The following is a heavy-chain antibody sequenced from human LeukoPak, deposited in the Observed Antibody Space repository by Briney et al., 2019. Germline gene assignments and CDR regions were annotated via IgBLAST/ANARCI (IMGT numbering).Heavy chain of an antibody. V-gene: IGHV4-61*01. Sequence: SETLSLTCTVSGVSVSSGSYYWSWIRQPPGKGLEWIGYIYYGGITNYNPSLKSRVTISVDTSKIQFSLKLSSVTAADKAVYYCARETMDYCSSTSCYAVGLFDYWGQGTLVTVSS. CDR3: ARETMDYCSSTSCYAVGLFDY. J-gene: IGHJ4*02. CDR1: GVSVSSGSYY. D-gene: IGHD2-2*01. CDR2: IYYGGIT.